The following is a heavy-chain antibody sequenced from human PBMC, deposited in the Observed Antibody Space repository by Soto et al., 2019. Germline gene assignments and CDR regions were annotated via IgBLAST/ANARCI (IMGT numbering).Heavy chain of an antibody. D-gene: IGHD2-15*01. CDR1: GFTVSSSY. CDR3: AKDLGPLRLLNYYFYGLDV. V-gene: IGHV3-53*02. Sequence: EVQLVETGGGVIQRGGSLRLSCNASGFTVSSSYMSWVRQAPGMGLEWVAVIESGGSTHYADSVKGRFTISRDNSKNMIYLRLHTMRAEDMAVYYCAKDLGPLRLLNYYFYGLDVWGQGTTVTVSS. CDR2: IESGGST. J-gene: IGHJ6*02.